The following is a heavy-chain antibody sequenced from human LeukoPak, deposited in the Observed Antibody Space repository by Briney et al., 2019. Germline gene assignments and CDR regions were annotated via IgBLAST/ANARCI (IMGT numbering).Heavy chain of an antibody. V-gene: IGHV4-4*07. CDR1: GVSISAYY. CDR3: ARAPTTVTTIFDS. D-gene: IGHD4-17*01. CDR2: IYPGESIYASENT. J-gene: IGHJ4*02. Sequence: SETLSLTCSVSGVSISAYYWSWIRQPAGKGLEWIGRIYPGESIYASENTNYNPSLKSRVSMSGDTSKNQFSLKLRSVTAADTAVYYCARAPTTVTTIFDSWGQGTLVTVSS.